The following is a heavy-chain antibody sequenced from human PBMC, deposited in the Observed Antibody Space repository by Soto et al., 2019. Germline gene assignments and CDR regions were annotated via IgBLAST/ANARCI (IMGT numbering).Heavy chain of an antibody. V-gene: IGHV1-18*01. CDR1: GYTFTSYG. Sequence: GASVKVSCKASGYTFTSYGISWVRQAPGQGLEWMGWISAYNGNTNYAQMFQGRVTMTTDTSTSTAYMELRSLRSDDTAVYYCARDSQDYDILTGPDAFDIWGQGTMVTVSS. CDR3: ARDSQDYDILTGPDAFDI. J-gene: IGHJ3*02. D-gene: IGHD3-9*01. CDR2: ISAYNGNT.